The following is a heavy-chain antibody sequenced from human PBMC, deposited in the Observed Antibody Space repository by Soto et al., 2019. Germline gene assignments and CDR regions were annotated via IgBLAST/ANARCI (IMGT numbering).Heavy chain of an antibody. CDR3: AKDWALXXLXGPFDY. J-gene: IGHJ4*02. D-gene: IGHD3-3*01. CDR2: ISYDGSNK. V-gene: IGHV3-30*18. CDR1: GFTFSSYG. Sequence: GGSLRLSCAASGFTFSSYGMHWVRQAPGKGLEWVAVISYDGSNKYHADSVKGRFTISRDNSKNTLYLQMNSLRAEDTAVYYCAKDWALXXLXGPFDYWGQGTLVTVSS.